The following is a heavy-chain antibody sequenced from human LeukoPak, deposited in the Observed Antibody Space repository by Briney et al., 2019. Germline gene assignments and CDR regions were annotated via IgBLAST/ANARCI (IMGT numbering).Heavy chain of an antibody. CDR2: ISSSSSYI. CDR1: GFTFSSYS. V-gene: IGHV3-21*01. J-gene: IGHJ4*02. CDR3: ARDRGSSWYEGAFDY. D-gene: IGHD6-13*01. Sequence: GGSLRLSCAASGFTFSSYSMNWVRQAPGKGLEWVSSISSSSSYIYYADSVKGRFTISRDDAKNSLYLQMNSLRAEDTAVYYCARDRGSSWYEGAFDYWGQGTLVTVSS.